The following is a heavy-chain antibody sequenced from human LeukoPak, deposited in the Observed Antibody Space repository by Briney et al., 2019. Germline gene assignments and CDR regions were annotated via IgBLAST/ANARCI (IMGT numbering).Heavy chain of an antibody. CDR1: GFTFSSYA. Sequence: PGGSLRLSCAASGFTFSSYAMSSVRQAPGKGLWWVSAISGSGGSTYYADSVKGRFTISRDNSKNTLYLQMNSLRAEDTAVYYCAKPPYYYGSGSRAPDQIFDYWGQGTLVTVSS. J-gene: IGHJ4*02. D-gene: IGHD3-10*01. V-gene: IGHV3-23*01. CDR3: AKPPYYYGSGSRAPDQIFDY. CDR2: ISGSGGST.